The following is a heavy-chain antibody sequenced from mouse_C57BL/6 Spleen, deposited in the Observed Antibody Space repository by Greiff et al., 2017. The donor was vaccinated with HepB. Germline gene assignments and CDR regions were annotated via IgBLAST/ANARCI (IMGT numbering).Heavy chain of an antibody. Sequence: QVQLQQSGAELVKPGASVKLSCKASGYTFTSYWMHWVKQRPGQGLEWIGMIHPNSGSTNYNEKFKSKATLTVDKSSSTAYMQLSSLTSEDSAVYYCAREGYDGYYGAMDYWGQGTSVTVSS. J-gene: IGHJ4*01. V-gene: IGHV1-64*01. D-gene: IGHD2-3*01. CDR3: AREGYDGYYGAMDY. CDR2: IHPNSGST. CDR1: GYTFTSYW.